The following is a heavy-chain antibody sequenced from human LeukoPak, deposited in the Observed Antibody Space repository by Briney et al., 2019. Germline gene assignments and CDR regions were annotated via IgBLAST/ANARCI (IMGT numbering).Heavy chain of an antibody. V-gene: IGHV4-34*01. Sequence: SETLSLTCAVYGGSFSGYYWSWIRQPPGKGLEWIGEINHSGSTNYNPSLKGRVTISVDTSKNQFSLKLSSVTAADTAVYYCARGGSGVAGSSSGYFDYWGQGTLVTVSS. CDR3: ARGGSGVAGSSSGYFDY. J-gene: IGHJ4*02. CDR1: GGSFSGYY. CDR2: INHSGST. D-gene: IGHD1-26*01.